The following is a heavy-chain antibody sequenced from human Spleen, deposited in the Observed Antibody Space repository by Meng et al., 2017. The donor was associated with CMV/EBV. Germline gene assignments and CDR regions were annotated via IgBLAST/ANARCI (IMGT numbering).Heavy chain of an antibody. CDR1: GGSISRYF. J-gene: IGHJ6*02. CDR2: IYYSGST. Sequence: SETLSLTCTVSGGSISRYFWSWIRQPPGRGLEWIGYIYYSGSTNYNPSLKSRVTISVDTSKNQFSLKLGSVTAADTAVYYCARERVAARQSSGEYYYYYGMDVWGQGTTVTVSS. V-gene: IGHV4-59*01. CDR3: ARERVAARQSSGEYYYYYGMDV. D-gene: IGHD6-6*01.